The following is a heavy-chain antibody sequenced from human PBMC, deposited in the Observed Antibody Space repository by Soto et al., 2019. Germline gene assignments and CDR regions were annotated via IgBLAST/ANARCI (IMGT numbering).Heavy chain of an antibody. D-gene: IGHD6-19*01. CDR3: AKRGRGAVAFDY. CDR2: ISGSGGST. CDR1: GFTFNNYA. V-gene: IGHV3-23*01. J-gene: IGHJ4*02. Sequence: GGSLRLSCAASGFTFNNYAMSWVRQAPGKGLECVATISGSGGSTYYADSVQGRFTISRDKSKNTLYLQMNSLRAEDTAIYYCAKRGRGAVAFDYWGQGTLVTVS.